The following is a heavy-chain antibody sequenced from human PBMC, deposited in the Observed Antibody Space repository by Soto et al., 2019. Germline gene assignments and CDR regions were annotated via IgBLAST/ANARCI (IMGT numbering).Heavy chain of an antibody. CDR2: IYPGDSDT. CDR1: GYSFTSYW. Sequence: GDSLKISCKGSGYSFTSYWIGWVRQMPGKGLEWMGHIYPGDSDTRYSPSFQGPVTISADKSISTAYLKWSRLKASDTAMYYCATTGKVVAARSYYYYYGMDVWGQGTTVTVSS. V-gene: IGHV5-51*03. J-gene: IGHJ6*02. D-gene: IGHD2-15*01. CDR3: ATTGKVVAARSYYYYYGMDV.